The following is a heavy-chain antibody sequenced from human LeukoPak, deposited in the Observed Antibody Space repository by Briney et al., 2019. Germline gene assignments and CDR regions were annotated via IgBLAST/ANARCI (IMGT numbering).Heavy chain of an antibody. CDR2: IDHDSINT. CDR3: ASVIRKKDY. Sequence: GGSLRLSCAASGFTFSSYWMHWVRQAPGKGLVWVSRIDHDSINTYYADSVKGRFTISRDNSKNTLYLQMNSLRAEDTAVYYCASVIRKKDYWGQGTLVTVSS. D-gene: IGHD2-21*01. CDR1: GFTFSSYW. V-gene: IGHV3-74*01. J-gene: IGHJ4*02.